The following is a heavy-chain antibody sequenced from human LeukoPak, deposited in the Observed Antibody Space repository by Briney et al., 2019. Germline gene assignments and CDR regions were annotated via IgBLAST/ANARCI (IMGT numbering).Heavy chain of an antibody. J-gene: IGHJ4*02. CDR1: GFTFTNSA. D-gene: IGHD3-3*01. CDR3: ATSYDFWSGYPFDY. CDR2: IVVGSGYT. Sequence: SVKVSCKASGFTFTNSALQWVRQARGQRLEWVGWIVVGSGYTNYKQKFQERVTITRDMSTSTAYMELSGLRVEDTAVYYCATSYDFWSGYPFDYWGQGTLVTVSS. V-gene: IGHV1-58*01.